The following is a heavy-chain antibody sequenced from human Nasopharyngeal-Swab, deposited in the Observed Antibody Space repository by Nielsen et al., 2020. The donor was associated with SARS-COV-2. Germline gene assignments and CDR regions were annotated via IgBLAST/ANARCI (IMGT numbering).Heavy chain of an antibody. V-gene: IGHV4-34*01. CDR2: INHIGST. D-gene: IGHD4-17*01. Sequence: SETLSLTCAVYGGSFTTYSWIWIRQPLGKGLEWIGEINHIGSTNYNTYNPSLNNRVTISLATSKDQFSLTLTSVTAADTAIYFCARGRYYGDYDYWGQGALVTVSS. CDR3: ARGRYYGDYDY. J-gene: IGHJ4*02. CDR1: GGSFTTYS.